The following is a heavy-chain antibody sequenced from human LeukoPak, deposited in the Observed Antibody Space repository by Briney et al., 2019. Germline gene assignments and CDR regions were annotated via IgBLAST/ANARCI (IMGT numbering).Heavy chain of an antibody. CDR3: ARSRSSSWYWFDP. Sequence: SETLSLTCTVSGGSISSYYWSWIRQPPGKGLEWIGYFYYSGSTNYNPSLKSRVTISLDTSRNQFSLKLRSVTAADTAVYYCARSRSSSWYWFDPWGQGTLVTVSS. D-gene: IGHD6-13*01. J-gene: IGHJ5*02. CDR1: GGSISSYY. CDR2: FYYSGST. V-gene: IGHV4-59*08.